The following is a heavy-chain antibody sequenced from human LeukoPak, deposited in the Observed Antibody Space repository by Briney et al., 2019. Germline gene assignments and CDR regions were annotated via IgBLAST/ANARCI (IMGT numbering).Heavy chain of an antibody. CDR3: AKDRVAMMVVITPTFDY. Sequence: GGSLRLSWAASGFPLRCYCKHWVRQAPGKGLEGVAGITYDGGNKYYADSVKGRFTISRDNSKNTLYLQMNSLRAEDTAVYYCAKDRVAMMVVITPTFDYWGQGTLVTVSS. J-gene: IGHJ4*02. CDR2: ITYDGGNK. V-gene: IGHV3-30*18. CDR1: GFPLRCYC. D-gene: IGHD3-22*01.